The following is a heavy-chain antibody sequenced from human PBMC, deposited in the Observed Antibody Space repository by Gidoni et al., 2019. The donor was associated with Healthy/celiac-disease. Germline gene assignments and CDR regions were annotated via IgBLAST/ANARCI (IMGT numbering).Heavy chain of an antibody. Sequence: QVQLVESGGGVVQPGRSLRLSCAASGFTFSSYGMHWVRQAPGKGLEWVAVISYDGSNKYYADSVKGRFTISRDNSKNTLYLQMNSLRAEDTAVYYCAKEGLAIHQGYYGMDVWGQGTTVTVSS. CDR3: AKEGLAIHQGYYGMDV. D-gene: IGHD2-2*01. J-gene: IGHJ6*02. CDR1: GFTFSSYG. CDR2: ISYDGSNK. V-gene: IGHV3-30*18.